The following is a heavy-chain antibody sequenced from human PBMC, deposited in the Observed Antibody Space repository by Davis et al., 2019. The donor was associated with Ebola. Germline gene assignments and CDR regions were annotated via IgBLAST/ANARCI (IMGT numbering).Heavy chain of an antibody. CDR3: ARGLSGSYYDWFDP. CDR1: GYTFTSYA. Sequence: ASVKVFCKASGYTFTSYAMHWVRQAPGQRLEWMGWINAGNGNTKYSQKFQGRVTMTTDTSTSTAYMELRSLRSDDTAVYYCARGLSGSYYDWFDPWGQGTLVTVSS. J-gene: IGHJ5*02. V-gene: IGHV1-3*01. D-gene: IGHD1-26*01. CDR2: INAGNGNT.